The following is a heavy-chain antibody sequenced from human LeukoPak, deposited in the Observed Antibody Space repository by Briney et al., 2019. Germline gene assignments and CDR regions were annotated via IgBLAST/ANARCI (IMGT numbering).Heavy chain of an antibody. J-gene: IGHJ4*02. CDR2: INHSGST. CDR1: GGSFSGYY. V-gene: IGHV4-34*01. CDR3: ALDLTPYYDFWSGYYGN. D-gene: IGHD3-3*01. Sequence: PSETLSLTCAVYGGSFSGYYWSWIRQPPGKGLEWIGEINHSGSTNYNPSLKSRVTISVDTSKNQFSLKLSSVTAADTAVYYCALDLTPYYDFWSGYYGNWGQGTLVTVSS.